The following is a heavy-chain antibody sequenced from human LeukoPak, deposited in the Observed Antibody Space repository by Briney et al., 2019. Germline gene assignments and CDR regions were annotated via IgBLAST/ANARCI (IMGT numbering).Heavy chain of an antibody. CDR1: GFTFSNYV. CDR2: ISGSGAST. CDR3: ASHLALYDSSGSTFDY. J-gene: IGHJ4*02. Sequence: GGSLRLSCAASGFTFSNYVMSWVRQAPGKGLEWVSGISGSGASTYNADSVKGRFTISRDNSKNTLYLQMNSLRAEDTAVYYCASHLALYDSSGSTFDYWGQGTLVTVSS. V-gene: IGHV3-23*01. D-gene: IGHD3-22*01.